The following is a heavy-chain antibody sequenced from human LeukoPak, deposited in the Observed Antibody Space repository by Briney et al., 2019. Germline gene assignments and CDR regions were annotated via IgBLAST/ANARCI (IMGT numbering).Heavy chain of an antibody. V-gene: IGHV3-48*03. Sequence: GGSLRLSCAASGFTFSSYEMNWVRQAPGKGLERGSYISSSGSTIYYADSVKGRFTISRDNSKNSLYLQMNSLRAEDTAVYYCARTSGSYSDNWFYPWGQGTLVTVSS. D-gene: IGHD1-26*01. J-gene: IGHJ5*02. CDR1: GFTFSSYE. CDR3: ARTSGSYSDNWFYP. CDR2: ISSSGSTI.